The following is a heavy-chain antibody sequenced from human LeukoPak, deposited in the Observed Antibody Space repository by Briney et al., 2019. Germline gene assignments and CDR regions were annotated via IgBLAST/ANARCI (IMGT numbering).Heavy chain of an antibody. CDR3: ARGPPRDYFDY. CDR1: GFTFSDHY. V-gene: IGHV3-11*04. Sequence: GGSLRLSCAASGFTFSDHYMSWIRQAPGKGLEWVSYISGSGSTIYYADSVKGRFTISRDNAKNSLYLQMNSLRAEDTAVYYCARGPPRDYFDYWGQGTLVTVSS. J-gene: IGHJ4*02. CDR2: ISGSGSTI.